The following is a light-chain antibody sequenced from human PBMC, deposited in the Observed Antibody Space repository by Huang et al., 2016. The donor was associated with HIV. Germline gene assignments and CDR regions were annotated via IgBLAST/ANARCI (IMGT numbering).Light chain of an antibody. J-gene: IGKJ4*01. CDR3: QQLRSYPLT. V-gene: IGKV1-13*02. Sequence: AIQLTQSPSSLSASIGDRVTITCRASQGISTALAWYQQKPGKAPNLLIFDASSLRSGVPSRFSGSRSGTVLTLSISSLQPEDFATYFCQQLRSYPLTFGGGTKVEIK. CDR2: DAS. CDR1: QGISTA.